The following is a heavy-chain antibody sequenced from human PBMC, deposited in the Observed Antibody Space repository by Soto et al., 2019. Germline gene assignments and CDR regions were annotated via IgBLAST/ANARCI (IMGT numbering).Heavy chain of an antibody. CDR3: ARGLPIFGVDAYNWFDP. V-gene: IGHV1-8*01. CDR1: GYTFTSYD. CDR2: MNPNSGNT. D-gene: IGHD3-3*01. Sequence: ASVKVSCKASGYTFTSYDINWVRQATGQGLEWMGWMNPNSGNTGYAQKFQGRVTMTRNTSISTAYMELSSLRSEDTAVYYCARGLPIFGVDAYNWFDPWGQGTLVTVYS. J-gene: IGHJ5*02.